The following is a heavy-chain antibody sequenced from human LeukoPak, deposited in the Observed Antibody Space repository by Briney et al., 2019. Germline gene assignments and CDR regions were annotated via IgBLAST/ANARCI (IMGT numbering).Heavy chain of an antibody. CDR1: GFTFSDYY. J-gene: IGHJ6*02. CDR3: AREPPHYYYGMDV. CDR2: ISSSGSTI. V-gene: IGHV3-11*01. Sequence: GGSLRLSCAASGFTFSDYYMSWIRQAPGKGLEWVSYISSSGSTIYYADSVKGRFTISWDNAKNSLYLQMNSLRAEDTAVYYCAREPPHYYYGMDVWGQGTTVTVSS.